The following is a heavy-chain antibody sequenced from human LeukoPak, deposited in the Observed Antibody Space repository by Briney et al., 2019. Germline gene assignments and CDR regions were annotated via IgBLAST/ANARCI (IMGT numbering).Heavy chain of an antibody. CDR2: ISDDAGST. J-gene: IGHJ4*02. CDR1: GFTFSGYA. D-gene: IGHD6-6*01. V-gene: IGHV3-23*01. Sequence: GGSLRLSCAASGFTFSGYAMSWVRQAPGKGLEWVSAISDDAGSTYHADSVKGRFTISRDNSKNTLYLQMNSLRADDTAVYYCPNRIEYSSPSPYFDFWGEGALVTASS. CDR3: PNRIEYSSPSPYFDF.